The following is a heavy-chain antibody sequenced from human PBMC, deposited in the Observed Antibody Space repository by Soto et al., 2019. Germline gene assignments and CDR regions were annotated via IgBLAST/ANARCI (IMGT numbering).Heavy chain of an antibody. J-gene: IGHJ6*02. CDR3: VSDTARTYYYYAMDV. CDR1: GYSFAGYW. CDR2: IFPGDSGT. D-gene: IGHD5-18*01. V-gene: IGHV5-51*01. Sequence: GESLKISCKGSGYSFAGYWIGWVRQMPGKGLEWMGVIFPGDSGTRYSPSFQGHVTISVDKSISTAYLQWSSLKASDTAMYYCVSDTARTYYYYAMDVWGQGTTVTVSS.